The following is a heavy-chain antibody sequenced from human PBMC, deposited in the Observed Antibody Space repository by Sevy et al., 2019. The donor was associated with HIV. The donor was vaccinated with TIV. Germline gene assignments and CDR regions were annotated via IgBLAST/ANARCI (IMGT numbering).Heavy chain of an antibody. CDR2: IYDNGHT. CDR3: AREAGGYDYDYGMDV. V-gene: IGHV4-39*02. D-gene: IGHD5-12*01. Sequence: SETLSPTCSVSGGTIVSSGHYWGWIRQTPGKGLEWIGSIYDNGHTYYNPTLNSRLTISIDTSKNQFSLNLSSVTAADTAIYFCAREAGGYDYDYGMDVWGQGTTVTVSS. CDR1: GGTIVSSGHY. J-gene: IGHJ6*02.